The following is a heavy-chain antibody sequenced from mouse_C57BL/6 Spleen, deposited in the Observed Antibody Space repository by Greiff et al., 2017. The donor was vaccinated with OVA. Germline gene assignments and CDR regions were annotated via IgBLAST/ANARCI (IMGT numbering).Heavy chain of an antibody. CDR3: ARHDYGHFDG. D-gene: IGHD1-2*01. V-gene: IGHV1-59*01. J-gene: IGHJ2*01. Sequence: QVQLQQPGAELVRPGTSVKLSCKASGYTFTSYWMHWVKQRPGQGLEWIGVIDPSDSYTNYNQKFKGKATLTVDTSSSTAYMQLSSLTSEDSAVYYCARHDYGHFDGWGQGTTLTVSS. CDR2: IDPSDSYT. CDR1: GYTFTSYW.